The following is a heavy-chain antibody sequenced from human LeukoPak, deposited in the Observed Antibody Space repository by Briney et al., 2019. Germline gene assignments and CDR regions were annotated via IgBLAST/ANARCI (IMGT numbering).Heavy chain of an antibody. CDR1: GGSLRDHY. J-gene: IGHJ4*02. D-gene: IGHD2-15*01. CDR3: ARPYCSRGSCYRDFDY. Sequence: SETLSLTCAVSGGSLRDHYWSWLRQVPGKGLEWIGEINDSGSTNYNPSLEGRVTLSVDPSKNQFSLKMRSVTAADTSVYYCARPYCSRGSCYRDFDYWGQGTLVTVSS. CDR2: INDSGST. V-gene: IGHV4-34*01.